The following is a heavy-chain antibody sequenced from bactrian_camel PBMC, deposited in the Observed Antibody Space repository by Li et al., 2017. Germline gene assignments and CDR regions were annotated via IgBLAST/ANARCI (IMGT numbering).Heavy chain of an antibody. CDR2: RDRDGHT. CDR3: AAAPFLRNDGCTTRNHGRFGY. CDR1: GFTYSPRC. D-gene: IGHD1*01. J-gene: IGHJ6*01. V-gene: IGHV3S67*01. Sequence: QLVESGGGSVQAGGALRLSCAASGFTYSPRCMGWFRQAPGKEREGVAIRDRDGHTRYADSVKGRFTISKDNTKNTLDLQMNSLKIEDTAKYYCAAAPFLRNDGCTTRNHGRFGYWGQGTQVTVS.